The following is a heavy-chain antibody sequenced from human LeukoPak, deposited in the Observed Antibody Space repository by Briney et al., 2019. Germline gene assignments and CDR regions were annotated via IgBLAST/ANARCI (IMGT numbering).Heavy chain of an antibody. Sequence: GASVMVSCKTSGYSFIGHHIHWVRQAPGQGLEWMGWINPNSGGTEYAQKFQGRVTMTRDTSISTAYMDLNRLTSDDSAVYYCARDVGRWAQYYFDYWGQGTLVTVSS. CDR3: ARDVGRWAQYYFDY. CDR2: INPNSGGT. J-gene: IGHJ4*02. D-gene: IGHD1-26*01. CDR1: GYSFIGHH. V-gene: IGHV1-2*02.